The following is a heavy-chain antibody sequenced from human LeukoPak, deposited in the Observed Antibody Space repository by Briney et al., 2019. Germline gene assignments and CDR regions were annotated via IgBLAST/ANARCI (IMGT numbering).Heavy chain of an antibody. J-gene: IGHJ4*02. CDR3: ARGRAAAGKGPIDY. V-gene: IGHV3-30-3*01. CDR2: ISYDGSNK. D-gene: IGHD6-13*01. Sequence: GGSLRLSCAASGFTFSSYALHWVRQAPGKGLEWVAVISYDGSNKYYADSVKGRFTISRDNSKNTLYLQMNSLRAEDTAVYYCARGRAAAGKGPIDYWGQGTLVTVSS. CDR1: GFTFSSYA.